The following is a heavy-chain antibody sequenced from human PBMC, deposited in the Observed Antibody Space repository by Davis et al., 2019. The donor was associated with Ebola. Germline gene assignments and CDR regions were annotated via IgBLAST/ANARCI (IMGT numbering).Heavy chain of an antibody. J-gene: IGHJ6*02. V-gene: IGHV3-74*01. CDR3: VKTQFLEWSYGMDV. CDR2: IHSDGSST. Sequence: HTGGSLRLSCAASGFTVSSNYMSWVRHAPGKGLVWVSRIHSDGSSTSYADSVKGRFTISRDNAKNTLYLQMNSLRTEDTAVYYCVKTQFLEWSYGMDVWGQGTTVTVSS. D-gene: IGHD3-3*01. CDR1: GFTVSSNY.